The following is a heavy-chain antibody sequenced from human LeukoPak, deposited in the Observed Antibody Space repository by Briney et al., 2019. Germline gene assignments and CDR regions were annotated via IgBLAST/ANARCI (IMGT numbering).Heavy chain of an antibody. CDR2: IKQDGTEK. V-gene: IGHV3-7*01. D-gene: IGHD6-13*01. J-gene: IGHJ3*02. CDR3: ARDVGIAAAGTAFDI. CDR1: GFTLSNYW. Sequence: AGGSLRLSCAASGFTLSNYWMTWVRQAPGKGLEWVANIKQDGTEKYYVDSVKGRFTISRDNAKNSLYLQMNSLRAEDTAVYYCARDVGIAAAGTAFDIWGQGTMVTVSS.